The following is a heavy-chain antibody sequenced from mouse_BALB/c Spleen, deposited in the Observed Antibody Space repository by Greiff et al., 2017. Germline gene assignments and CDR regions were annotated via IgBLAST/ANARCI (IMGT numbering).Heavy chain of an antibody. CDR3: ARWGGSSYFDY. J-gene: IGHJ2*01. V-gene: IGHV5-17*02. Sequence: EVQLVESGGGLVQPGGSRKLSCAASGFTFSSFGMHWVRQAPEKGLEWVAYISSGSSTIYYADTVKGRFTISRDNPKNTLFLQMTSLRSEDTAMYYCARWGGSSYFDYWGQGTTLTVSS. D-gene: IGHD1-1*01. CDR1: GFTFSSFG. CDR2: ISSGSSTI.